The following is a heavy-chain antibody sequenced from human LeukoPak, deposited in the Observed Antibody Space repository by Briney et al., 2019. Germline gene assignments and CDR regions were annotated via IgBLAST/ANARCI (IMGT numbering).Heavy chain of an antibody. J-gene: IGHJ6*02. CDR1: GGTFSSYA. V-gene: IGHV1-69*13. Sequence: SVKVSCKASGGTFSSYAISWVRQAPGQGLEWMGGTIPIFGTANYAQKFQGRVTITADESTSTAYMELSSLRSEDTAVYYCARVVVPAAPSGMDVWGQGTAVTVSS. D-gene: IGHD2-2*01. CDR2: TIPIFGTA. CDR3: ARVVVPAAPSGMDV.